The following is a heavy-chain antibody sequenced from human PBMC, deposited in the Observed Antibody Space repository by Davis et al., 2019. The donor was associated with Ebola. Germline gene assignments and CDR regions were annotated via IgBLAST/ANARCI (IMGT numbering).Heavy chain of an antibody. Sequence: SKTLSLTCAVSGGSISSSNWWRWVRQPPGKGLEWIGEIYHSGSTNYNPSLKSRVTISVDKSKNQFSLKLSSVTAADTAVYYCARRIAVAGYFDYWGQGTLVTVSS. V-gene: IGHV4-4*02. CDR3: ARRIAVAGYFDY. CDR1: GGSISSSNW. D-gene: IGHD6-19*01. J-gene: IGHJ4*02. CDR2: IYHSGST.